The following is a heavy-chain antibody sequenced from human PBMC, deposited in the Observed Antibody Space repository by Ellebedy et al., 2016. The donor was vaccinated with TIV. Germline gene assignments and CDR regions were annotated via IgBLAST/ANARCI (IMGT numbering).Heavy chain of an antibody. CDR3: AKATTFDYYGSGSLYY. V-gene: IGHV3-23*01. J-gene: IGHJ4*02. CDR2: ISGSGGST. CDR1: GFTFSSYA. D-gene: IGHD3-10*01. Sequence: GGSLRLXXAASGFTFSSYAMSWVRQAPGKGLEWVSAISGSGGSTYYADSVKGRFTISRDNSKNTLYLQMNSLRAEDTAVYYCAKATTFDYYGSGSLYYWGQGTLVTVSS.